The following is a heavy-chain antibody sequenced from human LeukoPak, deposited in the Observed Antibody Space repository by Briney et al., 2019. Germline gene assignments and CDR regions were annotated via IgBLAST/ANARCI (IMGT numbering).Heavy chain of an antibody. CDR2: IYTSGST. Sequence: SETLSLTCTVSGGSISSYYWSWIRQAAGKGLEWIGRIYTSGSTNYNPSLKSRVTMSVDTSKNQFSLKLSSVTAADTAVYYCARDHCGGDCYSCAYFDYWGQGTLVTVSS. J-gene: IGHJ4*02. D-gene: IGHD2-21*02. CDR1: GGSISSYY. V-gene: IGHV4-4*07. CDR3: ARDHCGGDCYSCAYFDY.